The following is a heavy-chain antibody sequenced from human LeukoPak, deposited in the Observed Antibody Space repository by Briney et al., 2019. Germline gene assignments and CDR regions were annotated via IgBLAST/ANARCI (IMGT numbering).Heavy chain of an antibody. CDR2: IYYSGST. V-gene: IGHV4-30-4*01. J-gene: IGHJ5*02. CDR1: GGSISSGDYY. D-gene: IGHD6-13*01. CDR3: ARVLYSSSWYGFHPNWFDP. Sequence: SQTLSLTCTVSGGSISSGDYYWSWIRQPPGKGLEWIGYIYYSGSTYYNPSLKSRVTISVDTSKNQFSLKLSSVTAADTAVYYCARVLYSSSWYGFHPNWFDPWGQGTLVTVSS.